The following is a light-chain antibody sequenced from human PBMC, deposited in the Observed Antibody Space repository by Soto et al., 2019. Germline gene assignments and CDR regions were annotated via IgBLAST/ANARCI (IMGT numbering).Light chain of an antibody. V-gene: IGKV1-5*01. J-gene: IGKJ1*01. CDR3: QQYHSYWT. Sequence: DIQMTQSPSSVSASVGDRVTNTCRASQNIRSRLAWFQQKPGKAPKLLIYDASSLESGVPQRFSGSGSGTEFTLTISSLQTDDFSTYYCQQYHSYWTFGQGTKVDIK. CDR2: DAS. CDR1: QNIRSR.